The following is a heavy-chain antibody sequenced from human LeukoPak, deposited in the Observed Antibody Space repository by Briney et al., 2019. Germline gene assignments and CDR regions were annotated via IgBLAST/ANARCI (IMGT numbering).Heavy chain of an antibody. V-gene: IGHV5-51*01. J-gene: IGHJ3*02. CDR1: GYSSTSYC. CDR3: ARHDGQCLDPCDTLDM. Sequence: HGESLMISCKCAGYSSTSYCICWLRQMPGKGLEWMGILYPGDSDTRYSPSFQGQVTISADKSISTAYLQWSSLKASDTAMYYCARHDGQCLDPCDTLDMSGERTMVTVSS. D-gene: IGHD6-19*01. CDR2: LYPGDSDT.